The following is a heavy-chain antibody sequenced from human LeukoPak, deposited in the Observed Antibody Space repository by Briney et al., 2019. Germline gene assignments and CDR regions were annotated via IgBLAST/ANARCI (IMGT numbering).Heavy chain of an antibody. D-gene: IGHD1-1*01. CDR3: ASQVQLERRDYYYYAMDV. Sequence: SVKVSCKASGGTFSSYAISWVRQAPGQGLEWMGGITPIFGTANYAQKFQGRVTITADESTSTAYMELSSLRSEDTAVYYCASQVQLERRDYYYYAMDVWGQGTTVTVSS. J-gene: IGHJ6*02. CDR2: ITPIFGTA. CDR1: GGTFSSYA. V-gene: IGHV1-69*13.